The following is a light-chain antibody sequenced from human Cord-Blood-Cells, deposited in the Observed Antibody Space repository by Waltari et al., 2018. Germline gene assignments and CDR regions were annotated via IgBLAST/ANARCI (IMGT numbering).Light chain of an antibody. Sequence: EIVFTQSPGTLSLPPGDRATLSCRASQSVRSSYLAWYQQQPGQAPRLLIYGSSSRATGIPDRFSGSGSGTDFTLTISRLEPEDFAVYYCQQYGSSPMHSFGQGTKLEIK. CDR1: QSVRSSY. J-gene: IGKJ2*03. V-gene: IGKV3-20*01. CDR3: QQYGSSPMHS. CDR2: GSS.